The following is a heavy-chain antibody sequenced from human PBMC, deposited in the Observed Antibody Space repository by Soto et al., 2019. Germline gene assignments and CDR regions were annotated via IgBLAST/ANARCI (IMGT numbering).Heavy chain of an antibody. CDR3: ARCRGYSGYDRDFDY. Sequence: EVQLVESGGGLVQPGGSLRLSCAASGFTFSSYSMNWVRQAPGKGLEWVSYVSSSSSTIYYADSVKGRFTISRDNAKNSLYLQMNSLRAEDTAVYYCARCRGYSGYDRDFDYWGQGTLVTVSS. CDR2: VSSSSSTI. D-gene: IGHD5-12*01. V-gene: IGHV3-48*01. CDR1: GFTFSSYS. J-gene: IGHJ4*02.